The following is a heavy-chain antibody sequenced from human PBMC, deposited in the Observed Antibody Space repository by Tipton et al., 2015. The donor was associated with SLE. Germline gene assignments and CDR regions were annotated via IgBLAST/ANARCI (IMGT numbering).Heavy chain of an antibody. CDR1: GYSISSGYY. CDR2: IYGSGSS. V-gene: IGHV4-38-2*01. CDR3: ARIIAGHGDAFDV. Sequence: TLSLTCAVSGYSISSGYYWGWIRQPPGKGLEWIGSIYGSGSSYYNPSLRSRVTISVDTSKNQFSLTLMSVTAADTAVYFCARIIAGHGDAFDVWGQGTMVTVSS. J-gene: IGHJ3*01.